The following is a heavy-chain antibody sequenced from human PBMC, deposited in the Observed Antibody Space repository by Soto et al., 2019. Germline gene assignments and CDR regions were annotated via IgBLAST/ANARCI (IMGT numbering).Heavy chain of an antibody. Sequence: GGSLRLSCAASGFTFDDFAMHWVRQPPGKGLEWVAGVSWNSGMIGYAESVKGRFTISRDNAKNSLYLQMNSLRAEDTAVYYCARDPYYGSGSYYRPYGMDVWGQGTTVTVSS. CDR3: ARDPYYGSGSYYRPYGMDV. D-gene: IGHD3-10*01. J-gene: IGHJ6*02. V-gene: IGHV3-9*01. CDR2: VSWNSGMI. CDR1: GFTFDDFA.